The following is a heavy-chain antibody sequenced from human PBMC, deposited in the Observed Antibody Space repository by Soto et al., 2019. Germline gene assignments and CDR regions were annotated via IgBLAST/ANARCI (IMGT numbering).Heavy chain of an antibody. Sequence: SETLSLTCAVYGGSFSGYYWSWIRQPPGKGLEWIGEINHSGSTNYNPSLKSRVTISVDTSKNQFSLKLSSVTAADTAVYYCARGEAGTYYDFWSGPVNWFDPWGQGTLVTVSS. V-gene: IGHV4-34*01. J-gene: IGHJ5*02. CDR3: ARGEAGTYYDFWSGPVNWFDP. D-gene: IGHD3-3*01. CDR1: GGSFSGYY. CDR2: INHSGST.